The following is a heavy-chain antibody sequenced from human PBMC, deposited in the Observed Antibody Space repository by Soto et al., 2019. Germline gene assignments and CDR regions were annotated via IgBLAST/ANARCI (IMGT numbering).Heavy chain of an antibody. D-gene: IGHD4-17*01. CDR1: GGTFSSYT. CDR2: ITPILGIA. CDR3: ARDGRGYGDPQSFDY. Sequence: ASVKVSCKASGGTFSSYTISWVRQAPGQGLEWMGRITPILGIANYAQKFQGRVTITADKSTSTAYMELSSLRSEDTAVYYCARDGRGYGDPQSFDYWGQGTLVTVSS. V-gene: IGHV1-69*04. J-gene: IGHJ4*02.